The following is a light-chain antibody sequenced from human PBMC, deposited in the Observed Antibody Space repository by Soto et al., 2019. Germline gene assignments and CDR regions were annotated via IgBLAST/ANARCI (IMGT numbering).Light chain of an antibody. CDR3: AAWDDSLKAYL. CDR1: SSNIGTNF. J-gene: IGLJ1*01. Sequence: QAVVTQPPSASGTPGQRVTISCSGSSSNIGTNFVNWYRQPPGTAPKLLIFSNDQRPSGVPDRFSASKSGTSASLAISGLQSEDEADYYCAAWDDSLKAYLFGTATKVTVL. CDR2: SND. V-gene: IGLV1-44*01.